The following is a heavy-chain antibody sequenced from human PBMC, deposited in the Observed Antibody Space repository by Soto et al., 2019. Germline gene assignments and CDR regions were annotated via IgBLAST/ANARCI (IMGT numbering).Heavy chain of an antibody. CDR1: GFTFSDYY. Sequence: GGSLRLSCAASGFTFSDYYMSWIRQAPGKGLEWVSYISSSGSTIYYADSVKGRFTISRDNAKNSLYLQMNSLRAEDTAVYYCARDSISSGWYQDAFDIWGQGTMVTVS. CDR2: ISSSGSTI. CDR3: ARDSISSGWYQDAFDI. D-gene: IGHD6-19*01. V-gene: IGHV3-11*01. J-gene: IGHJ3*02.